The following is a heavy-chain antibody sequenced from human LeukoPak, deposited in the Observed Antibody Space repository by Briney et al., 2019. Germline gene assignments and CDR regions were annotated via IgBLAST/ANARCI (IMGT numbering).Heavy chain of an antibody. J-gene: IGHJ4*02. D-gene: IGHD4-17*01. Sequence: SVKVSCKASGGTFSSYAISWVRQAPGQGLEWMGGIIPIFGTANYAQKFQGRVTMTTDTSTSTAYMELRSLRSDDTAVYYCARDLLSAYGRSDGVDYWGQGTLVTVSS. CDR2: IIPIFGTA. CDR3: ARDLLSAYGRSDGVDY. CDR1: GGTFSSYA. V-gene: IGHV1-69*05.